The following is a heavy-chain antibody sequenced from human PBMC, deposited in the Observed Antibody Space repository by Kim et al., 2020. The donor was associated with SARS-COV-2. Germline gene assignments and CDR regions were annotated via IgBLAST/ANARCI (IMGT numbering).Heavy chain of an antibody. CDR1: GYSFTSYW. Sequence: GESLKISCKGSGYSFTSYWIGWVRQMLGKGLEWMGIIYPGDSDTRYSPSFQGQVTISADKSISTAYLQWSSLKASDTAMYYCARYGHYYDSSGYYPYYYYGLDVWGQASTGAVSS. CDR3: ARYGHYYDSSGYYPYYYYGLDV. CDR2: IYPGDSDT. V-gene: IGHV5-51*01. D-gene: IGHD3-22*01. J-gene: IGHJ6*02.